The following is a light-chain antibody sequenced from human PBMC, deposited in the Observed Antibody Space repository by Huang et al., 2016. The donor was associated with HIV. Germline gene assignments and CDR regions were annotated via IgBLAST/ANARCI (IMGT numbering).Light chain of an antibody. J-gene: IGKJ1*01. CDR3: QQSYSTPPWT. CDR2: AAS. Sequence: DIQMTQSPSSLSASVGDRVTITCRASQSISSYLNWYQQKPGKAPKLLIYAASSLQSGVPSRFSGIRSWTDFTLTISSLQPEDFATYYCQQSYSTPPWTFGQGTKVEIK. V-gene: IGKV1-39*01. CDR1: QSISSY.